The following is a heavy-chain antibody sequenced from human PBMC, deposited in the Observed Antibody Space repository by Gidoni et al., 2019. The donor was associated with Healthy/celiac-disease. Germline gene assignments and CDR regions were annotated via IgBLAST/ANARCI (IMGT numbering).Heavy chain of an antibody. D-gene: IGHD3-9*01. CDR1: GFTFSSYG. V-gene: IGHV3-33*01. CDR2: IWYDGSNK. J-gene: IGHJ5*02. Sequence: QVQLVESGGGVVQPGRSLRLPCAASGFTFSSYGMHWVRQAPGKGLEWGAVIWYDGSNKSYADSVKGRFTISRDNSKNTLYLQMNSLRAEDTAVYYCARDLSRSDILTFFPESWWFDPWGQGTLVTVSS. CDR3: ARDLSRSDILTFFPESWWFDP.